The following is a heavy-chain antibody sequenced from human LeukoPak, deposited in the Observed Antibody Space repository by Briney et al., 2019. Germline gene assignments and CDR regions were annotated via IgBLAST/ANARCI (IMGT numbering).Heavy chain of an antibody. J-gene: IGHJ3*02. CDR2: ISGSGGST. CDR3: AKDARVPEDIVVVPAAILGAFDI. D-gene: IGHD2-2*02. Sequence: GGSLRLSCAASGFTFSSYAMSWVRQAPGKGLEWVSAISGSGGSTYYADSVKGRFTNSRDNSKNTLYLQMNSLRAEDTAVYYCAKDARVPEDIVVVPAAILGAFDIWGQGTMVTVSS. V-gene: IGHV3-23*01. CDR1: GFTFSSYA.